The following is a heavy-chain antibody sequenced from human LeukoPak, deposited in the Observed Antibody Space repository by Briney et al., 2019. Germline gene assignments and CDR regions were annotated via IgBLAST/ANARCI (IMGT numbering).Heavy chain of an antibody. J-gene: IGHJ3*02. Sequence: GRSLRLSCAASGFTFSSYGMHWVRQAPGKGLERVALISYDGSNKYYADSVKGRFTISRDNSKNTLYLQMNSLRTEDTAVYYCAKDRDSGSFRGAFDIWGQGTMVTVSS. CDR3: AKDRDSGSFRGAFDI. D-gene: IGHD1-26*01. V-gene: IGHV3-30*18. CDR1: GFTFSSYG. CDR2: ISYDGSNK.